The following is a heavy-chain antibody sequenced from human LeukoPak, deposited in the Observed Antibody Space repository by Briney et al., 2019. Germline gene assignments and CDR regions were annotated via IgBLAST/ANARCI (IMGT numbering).Heavy chain of an antibody. CDR2: ISGSGGGT. J-gene: IGHJ5*01. D-gene: IGHD4-17*01. CDR1: GFTFSSIA. CDR3: AKDHLTTVFYNWFDS. Sequence: GGSLRLSCAASGFTFSSIAMSWVRQAPDKGLEWVSTISGSGGGTYYADSVKGRFTISRDDSKNTLYLQMNSLSADDTAVYYCAKDHLTTVFYNWFDSWGQGTLVTVSS. V-gene: IGHV3-23*01.